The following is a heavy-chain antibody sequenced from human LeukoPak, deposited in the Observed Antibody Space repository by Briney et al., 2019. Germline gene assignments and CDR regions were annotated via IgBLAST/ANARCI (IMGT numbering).Heavy chain of an antibody. Sequence: GGSLRLSCAASGFTFSSYSMNWVRQAPGKGLEWVSSISSSSSYIYYADSVKGRFTISRDNAKNSLYLQMNSLRAEDTAVYYCARDRRSVVVVAATPALWGQGTLVTVSS. J-gene: IGHJ4*02. CDR2: ISSSSSYI. V-gene: IGHV3-21*01. D-gene: IGHD2-15*01. CDR1: GFTFSSYS. CDR3: ARDRRSVVVVAATPAL.